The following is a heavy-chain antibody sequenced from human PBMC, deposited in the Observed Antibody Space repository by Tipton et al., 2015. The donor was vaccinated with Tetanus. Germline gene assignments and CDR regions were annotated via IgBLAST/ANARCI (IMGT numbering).Heavy chain of an antibody. CDR2: IYQSGST. CDR1: GGSVNSGSYY. V-gene: IGHV4-61*03. CDR3: ARDGPYYSDPSNGYRFYGMDV. J-gene: IGHJ6*02. Sequence: TLSLTCTVSGGSVNSGSYYWSWIRQPPGKGLEWIGYIYQSGSTSYSPFLESRVTRSLETSKNHFSMRLSSVTAADTVVYYCARDGPYYSDPSNGYRFYGMDVWGQGTTVTVSS. D-gene: IGHD3-22*01.